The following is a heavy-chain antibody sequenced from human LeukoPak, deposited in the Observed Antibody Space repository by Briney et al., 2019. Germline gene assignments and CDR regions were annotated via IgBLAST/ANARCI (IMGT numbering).Heavy chain of an antibody. CDR2: INHSGST. Sequence: SETLSLTCAVYGGSFSGYYWSWIRQPPGKGLEWIGEINHSGSTNYNPSLKSRVTISVDTSKNQFSLKLSSVTAADTAVYYCASTPLLEWLLNYYYYMDVWGKGTTVTVSS. J-gene: IGHJ6*03. D-gene: IGHD3-3*01. CDR3: ASTPLLEWLLNYYYYMDV. CDR1: GGSFSGYY. V-gene: IGHV4-34*01.